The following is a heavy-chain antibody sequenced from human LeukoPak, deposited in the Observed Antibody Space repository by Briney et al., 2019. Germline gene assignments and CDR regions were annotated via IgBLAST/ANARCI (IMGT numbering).Heavy chain of an antibody. D-gene: IGHD6-19*01. V-gene: IGHV3-64*01. CDR3: ARDLYSSGWYFDY. CDR2: IGSNGVST. CDR1: GFTFSRHA. Sequence: GGSLRLSCAASGFTFSRHAMHWVRQAPGKGLGYVSAIGSNGVSTYYANSVKGRFTISRDNSKNTLYLQMGSLRAEDMAVYYCARDLYSSGWYFDYWGQGTLVTVSS. J-gene: IGHJ4*02.